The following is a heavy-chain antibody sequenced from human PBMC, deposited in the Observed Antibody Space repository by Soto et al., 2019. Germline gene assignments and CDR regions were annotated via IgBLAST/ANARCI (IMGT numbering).Heavy chain of an antibody. D-gene: IGHD6-6*01. CDR1: GLSVSSRSYY. Sequence: QVQLRESGPGLLKPSETLSLTCTVSGLSVSSRSYYWSWIRQTPGEGLEWIANIYYTGSTNYNPSLESRGTISLDTSKNQFSLQLNSVTAADTAVYYCASMSIAARYNDYWGQGTLVSVSS. CDR2: IYYTGST. CDR3: ASMSIAARYNDY. J-gene: IGHJ4*02. V-gene: IGHV4-61*01.